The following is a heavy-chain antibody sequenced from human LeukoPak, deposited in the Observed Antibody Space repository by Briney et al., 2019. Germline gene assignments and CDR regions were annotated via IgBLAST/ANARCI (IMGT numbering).Heavy chain of an antibody. V-gene: IGHV4-4*07. CDR3: ARDHRGARLACDI. Sequence: SETLSLTCTVSGGSISTYFWSWIRQPAGKGLEWIGRIYTTETTNYNPSLKSRITMSVDTSKNQFSLKLSSVTAADTAVYYCARDHRGARLACDIWGQGTMVTVSS. CDR2: IYTTETT. J-gene: IGHJ3*02. D-gene: IGHD3-10*01. CDR1: GGSISTYF.